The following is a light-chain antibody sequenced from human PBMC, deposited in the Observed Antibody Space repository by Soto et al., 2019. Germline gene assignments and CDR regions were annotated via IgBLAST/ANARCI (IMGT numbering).Light chain of an antibody. Sequence: EIVLTQSPGTLSLSPGERATLSCRASQNVANNYLAWYQQKPGQAPRFLIYDASSRATGIPDRFSGSGSGTDVTLTISRLEPEDFAVYYCEQYGSTPLTFGGGTKVKIK. CDR3: EQYGSTPLT. CDR2: DAS. J-gene: IGKJ4*01. CDR1: QNVANNY. V-gene: IGKV3-20*01.